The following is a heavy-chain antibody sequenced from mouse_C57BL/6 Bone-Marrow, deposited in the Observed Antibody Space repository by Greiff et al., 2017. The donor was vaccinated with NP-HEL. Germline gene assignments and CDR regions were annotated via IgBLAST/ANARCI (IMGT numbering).Heavy chain of an antibody. CDR1: GFNIKDYY. CDR2: IDPEDGET. J-gene: IGHJ4*01. CDR3: ARGFPYAMDY. V-gene: IGHV14-2*01. Sequence: EVKLVESGAELVKPGASVKLSCTASGFNIKDYYMHWVKQRTEQGLEWIGRIDPEDGETKYVPKFQGKATITADTSSNTAYLQLSSLTSEDTAVYYCARGFPYAMDYWGQGTSVTVSS.